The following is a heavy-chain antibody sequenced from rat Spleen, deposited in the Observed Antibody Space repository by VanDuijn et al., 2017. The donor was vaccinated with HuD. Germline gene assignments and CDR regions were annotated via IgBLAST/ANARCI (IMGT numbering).Heavy chain of an antibody. CDR3: ANNWELYY. CDR1: KYW. V-gene: IGHV5-31*01. J-gene: IGHJ2*01. Sequence: KYWMTWIRQAPGRGLEWVATITHNDGNTYYPDSVKGRFTISRDNAQNTLYLQMNSLRSEDTATYYCANNWELYYWGQGVMVTVSS. CDR2: ITHNDGNT. D-gene: IGHD5-1*01.